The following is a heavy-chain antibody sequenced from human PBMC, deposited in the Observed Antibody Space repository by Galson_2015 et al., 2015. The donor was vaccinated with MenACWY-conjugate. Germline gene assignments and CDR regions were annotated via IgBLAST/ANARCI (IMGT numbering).Heavy chain of an antibody. J-gene: IGHJ3*02. CDR3: ARDADAFDI. Sequence: AISGDSVSNNIATWNWIRQSPSRGLGWLGRTYYTSKWSNDYALSVKSRITINPDTSKNQFSLQLNSVTPEDTAVYFCARDADAFDIWGQGTMVTVSS. CDR2: TYYTSKWSN. V-gene: IGHV6-1*01. CDR1: GDSVSNNIAT.